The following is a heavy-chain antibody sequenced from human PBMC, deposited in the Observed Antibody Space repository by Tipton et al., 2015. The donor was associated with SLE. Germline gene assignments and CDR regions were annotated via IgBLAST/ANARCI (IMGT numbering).Heavy chain of an antibody. CDR3: TKDRNDGGWGD. CDR1: GGSMRNYY. V-gene: IGHV4-59*01. J-gene: IGHJ4*02. D-gene: IGHD6-19*01. Sequence: TLSLTCFVSGGSMRNYYWSWIRQSPGKGLEWIGYIYYSGRTNYNPSLKSRLTIPMDTSKNQFSLKLISVTTADTAVYYCTKDRNDGGWGDWGQGTLVTVSS. CDR2: IYYSGRT.